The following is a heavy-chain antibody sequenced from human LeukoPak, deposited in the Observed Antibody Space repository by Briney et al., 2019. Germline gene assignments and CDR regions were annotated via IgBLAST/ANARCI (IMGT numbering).Heavy chain of an antibody. CDR2: IWHDGRNQ. CDR1: GFTFSNFG. D-gene: IGHD3-10*01. J-gene: IGHJ4*02. CDR3: ARQTGTYDLDY. Sequence: PGGSLRLSCAASGFTFSNFGMHWVRQAPGEGREWVAVIWHDGRNQHYADSVKGRFTISRDNSKGTLYLQMNSLRVEDTAVYYCARQTGTYDLDYWGQRNLVTVS. V-gene: IGHV3-33*03.